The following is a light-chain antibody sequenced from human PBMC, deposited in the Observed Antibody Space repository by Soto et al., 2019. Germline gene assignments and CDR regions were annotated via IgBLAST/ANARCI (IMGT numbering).Light chain of an antibody. CDR1: SSDVGGFNY. CDR2: EVF. J-gene: IGLJ1*01. Sequence: QSALTQPASVSGSPGQSITISCTGTSSDVGGFNYVSWYQHSPGKGPKLIIYEVFNRPSGVSNRFSGSKSGNTASLTISGLQAEDEADYYCSSYTSTSTLYVFGTGTQLTVL. CDR3: SSYTSTSTLYV. V-gene: IGLV2-14*01.